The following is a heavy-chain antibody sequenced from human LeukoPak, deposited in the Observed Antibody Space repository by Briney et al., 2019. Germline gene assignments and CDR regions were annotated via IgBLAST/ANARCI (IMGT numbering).Heavy chain of an antibody. J-gene: IGHJ4*02. CDR3: ATTPLPVAGFFDY. Sequence: IGYIYYSGSTNYNPSLKSRVTISVGTSKNQFSLKLSSVTAADTAVYYCATTPLPVAGFFDYWGQGTLVTVSS. CDR2: IYYSGST. D-gene: IGHD6-19*01. V-gene: IGHV4-59*01.